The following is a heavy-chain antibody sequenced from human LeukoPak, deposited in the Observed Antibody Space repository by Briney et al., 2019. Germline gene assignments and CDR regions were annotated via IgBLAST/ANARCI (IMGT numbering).Heavy chain of an antibody. D-gene: IGHD6-13*01. CDR2: IYYSGST. Sequence: SETLSLTCTVSGGSISSGGYYWSWIRQHPGKGLEWIGYIYYSGSTYYNPSLKSRVTISVDTSKNQFSLKLSSVTAADTAVYYCARTSWQQLVQGFDYWDQGTLVTVSS. CDR1: GGSISSGGYY. J-gene: IGHJ4*02. V-gene: IGHV4-31*03. CDR3: ARTSWQQLVQGFDY.